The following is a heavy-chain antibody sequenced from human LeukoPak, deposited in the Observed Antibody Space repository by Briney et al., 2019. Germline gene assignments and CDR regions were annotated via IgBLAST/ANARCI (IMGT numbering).Heavy chain of an antibody. CDR2: IYTSGST. Sequence: SETLSLTCTVSGGSISSGSYYWSWIRQPAGKGLEWIGRIYTSGSTNYNPSLKSRVTISVDTSKKQFSLKLSSVTAADTAVYYCARLRRLGEFSTSKSGGYFDYWGQGALVTVSS. J-gene: IGHJ4*02. CDR3: ARLRRLGEFSTSKSGGYFDY. V-gene: IGHV4-61*02. CDR1: GGSISSGSYY. D-gene: IGHD3-16*02.